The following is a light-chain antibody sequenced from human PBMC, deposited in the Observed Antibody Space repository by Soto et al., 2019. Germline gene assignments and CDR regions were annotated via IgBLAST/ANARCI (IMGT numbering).Light chain of an antibody. J-gene: IGKJ1*01. CDR2: AAS. CDR3: QQSYSTPPT. CDR1: QSISSL. V-gene: IGKV1-39*01. Sequence: DIQMTQSPSSLSASVGDRVTITCRASQSISSLLNWYQQKPGKAPKLLIYAASSLQSGVPSRFSGSASGTDFTLTISSLQPEDFATYYCQQSYSTPPTFGQGTTVEIK.